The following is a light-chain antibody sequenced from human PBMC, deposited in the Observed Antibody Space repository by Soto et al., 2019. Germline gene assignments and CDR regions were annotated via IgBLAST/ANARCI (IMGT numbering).Light chain of an antibody. CDR2: DVS. J-gene: IGKJ1*01. V-gene: IGKV3D-20*02. Sequence: EIVFTQSPGTLSLSPGDRATLSCRASHTLRSGYLAWYQHKPGQPPRLLIYDVSSRTPGTPDRFSGSGSGTDFTLTISSLEPEDSAFYYCQQRDNWPQTFGQGTKVDIK. CDR1: HTLRSGY. CDR3: QQRDNWPQT.